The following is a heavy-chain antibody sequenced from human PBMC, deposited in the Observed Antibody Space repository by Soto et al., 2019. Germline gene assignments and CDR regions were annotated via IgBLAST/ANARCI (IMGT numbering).Heavy chain of an antibody. CDR1: GASINNYY. CDR3: ARSGHTFDGVF. CDR2: MNPAGRG. D-gene: IGHD3-16*01. J-gene: IGHJ4*02. V-gene: IGHV4-59*13. Sequence: SETLSLPCTVSGASINNYYGCWSRQSPGEGLEHIGYMNPAGRGEYSPSFKSRVTITADMSNNRISLRLNSVTAADAAIYYCARSGHTFDGVFWGQGILVTVSS.